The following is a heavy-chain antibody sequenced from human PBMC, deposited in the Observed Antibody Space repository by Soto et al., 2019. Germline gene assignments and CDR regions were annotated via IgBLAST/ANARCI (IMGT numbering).Heavy chain of an antibody. CDR1: GFTFSSYW. V-gene: IGHV3-7*01. Sequence: EVQLVESGGGLVQPGGSLRLSCAASGFTFSSYWMSLVRQAPGKGLEWVANIKQDGSEKYYVDSVKGRFTISRDNAKNSLYLQMNSLRAEDTAVYYCARGRAVTVSHFTDYFDYWGQGTLVTVSS. J-gene: IGHJ4*02. CDR2: IKQDGSEK. D-gene: IGHD4-17*01. CDR3: ARGRAVTVSHFTDYFDY.